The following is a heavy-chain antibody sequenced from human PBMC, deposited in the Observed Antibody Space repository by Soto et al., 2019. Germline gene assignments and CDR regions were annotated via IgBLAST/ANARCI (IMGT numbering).Heavy chain of an antibody. Sequence: SVKVSCKASGGTFSSYAISWVRQAPGQGLEWMGGIIPIFGTANYAQKFQGRVTITADESTSTAYMELSSLRSEDTAVYYCARKWDHFSYGSGSYYPFDYWGQGTLVTAPQ. CDR1: GGTFSSYA. V-gene: IGHV1-69*13. J-gene: IGHJ4*02. CDR2: IIPIFGTA. CDR3: ARKWDHFSYGSGSYYPFDY. D-gene: IGHD3-10*01.